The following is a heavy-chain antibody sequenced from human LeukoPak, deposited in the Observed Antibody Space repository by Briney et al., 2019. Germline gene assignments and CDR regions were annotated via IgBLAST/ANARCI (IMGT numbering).Heavy chain of an antibody. Sequence: GGSLRLSCAASGFTFSSYAMSWVRQAPGKGLEWVSAISGSGGSTYYADSVKGRFTISRDNSKNPLYLQMNSLRAEDTAVYYCAKDKLVGSTSREWNYWGQGTLVTVSS. CDR3: AKDKLVGSTSREWNY. J-gene: IGHJ4*02. D-gene: IGHD2-2*01. CDR1: GFTFSSYA. V-gene: IGHV3-23*01. CDR2: ISGSGGST.